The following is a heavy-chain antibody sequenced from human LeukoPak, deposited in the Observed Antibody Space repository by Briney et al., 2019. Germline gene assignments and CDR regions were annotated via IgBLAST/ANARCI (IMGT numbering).Heavy chain of an antibody. CDR2: ISGSGGST. J-gene: IGHJ4*02. Sequence: TGGSLRLSCAASGFTFSSYAMSWVRQAPGKGLEWVSAISGSGGSTYYADSVKGRFTISRDNSKNTLYLQMNSLRAEDTAVYYCAKDPLYYYDSSGSKPPFDYWGQGTLVTVSS. V-gene: IGHV3-23*01. D-gene: IGHD3-22*01. CDR1: GFTFSSYA. CDR3: AKDPLYYYDSSGSKPPFDY.